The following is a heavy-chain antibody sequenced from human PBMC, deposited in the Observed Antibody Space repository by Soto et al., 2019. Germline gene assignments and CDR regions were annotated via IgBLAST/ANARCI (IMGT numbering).Heavy chain of an antibody. CDR3: ARDSSSWYGAMYYYGMDV. Sequence: ASVKVSCKASGYTFTSYGISWVRQAPGQGLEWMGWISAYNGNTNYAQKLQGRVTMTTDTSTSTAYMELRSLRSDDTAVYYCARDSSSWYGAMYYYGMDVWGQGTTVTVSS. V-gene: IGHV1-18*04. CDR1: GYTFTSYG. J-gene: IGHJ6*02. CDR2: ISAYNGNT. D-gene: IGHD6-13*01.